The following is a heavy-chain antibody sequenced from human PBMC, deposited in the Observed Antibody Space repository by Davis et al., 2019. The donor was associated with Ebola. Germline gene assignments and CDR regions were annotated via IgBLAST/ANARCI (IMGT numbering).Heavy chain of an antibody. V-gene: IGHV3-30*19. Sequence: GESLKISCAASGFSFTTYGMHWVRQAPGKGLEWVAVISKDGSSEDYADSLRGRFTISRDKSKNMLFLQMNSLRPEDTAVYYCLAGTNYWGQGTQVIVSS. D-gene: IGHD6-19*01. CDR1: GFSFTTYG. CDR2: ISKDGSSE. CDR3: LAGTNY. J-gene: IGHJ4*02.